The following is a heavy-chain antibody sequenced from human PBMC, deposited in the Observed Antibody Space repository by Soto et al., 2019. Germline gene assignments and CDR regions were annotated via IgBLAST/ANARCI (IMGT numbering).Heavy chain of an antibody. J-gene: IGHJ5*02. CDR3: ARSIAARLNWFDP. CDR2: IKQDGSEK. V-gene: IGHV3-7*01. Sequence: EVQLVESGGGLVQPGGSLRLSCAASGFTFSSYWMSWVRQAPGKGLEWVANIKQDGSEKYYVDSVKGRFTISRDNDTNALYLKMNSRRAEDTAVYYCARSIAARLNWFDPWGQGTLVTVSS. D-gene: IGHD6-6*01. CDR1: GFTFSSYW.